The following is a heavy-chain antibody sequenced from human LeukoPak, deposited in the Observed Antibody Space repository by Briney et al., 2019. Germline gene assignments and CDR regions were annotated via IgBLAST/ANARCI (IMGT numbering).Heavy chain of an antibody. CDR2: ISSSGSTI. D-gene: IGHD5-18*01. CDR3: ARVGGGYSYVDY. J-gene: IGHJ4*02. CDR1: GFTFSSYE. V-gene: IGHV3-48*03. Sequence: GGSLRLSCAASGFTFSSYEMNWVRQAPGKGLEWVSYISSSGSTIYYADSVKGRFTISRDNAKNSLYLQMNSLRAEDTAVYYCARVGGGYSYVDYWGQRTLVTVSS.